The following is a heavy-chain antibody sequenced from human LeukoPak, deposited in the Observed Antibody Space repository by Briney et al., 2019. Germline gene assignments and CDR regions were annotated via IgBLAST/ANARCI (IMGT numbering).Heavy chain of an antibody. CDR1: GFTFSSYA. D-gene: IGHD6-19*01. CDR3: AKEGGIAVAGFYYYGMDV. Sequence: GGSLRLSCSASGFTFSSYAMHWVRQAPGKGLEYVSAISSNGGSTYYADSVKGRFTISRDNSKNTLYLQMNSLRAEDTAVYYCAKEGGIAVAGFYYYGMDVWGQGTTVTVSS. J-gene: IGHJ6*02. CDR2: ISSNGGST. V-gene: IGHV3-64*04.